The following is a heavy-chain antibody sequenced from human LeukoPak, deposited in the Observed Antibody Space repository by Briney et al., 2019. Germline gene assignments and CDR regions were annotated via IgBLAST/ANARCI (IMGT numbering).Heavy chain of an antibody. Sequence: SETLSLTCAVYGGSFSGYYWSWIRQPPGKGLEWIGEINHSGSTNYNPSLKSRVTISVDTSKNQFSLKLSSVTAADTAVYYCARRASTERGHSYGLDSWGQGTLVTVSS. CDR2: INHSGST. J-gene: IGHJ4*02. D-gene: IGHD5-18*01. CDR1: GGSFSGYY. CDR3: ARRASTERGHSYGLDS. V-gene: IGHV4-34*01.